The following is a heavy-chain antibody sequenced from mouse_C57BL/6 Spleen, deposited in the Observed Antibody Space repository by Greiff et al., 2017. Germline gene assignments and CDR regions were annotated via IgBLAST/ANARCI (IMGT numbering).Heavy chain of an antibody. CDR2: ISDGGSYT. J-gene: IGHJ4*01. V-gene: IGHV5-4*01. CDR1: GFTFSSYA. Sequence: EVQLVESGGGLVKPGGSLKLSCAASGFTFSSYAMSWVRQTPEKRLEWVATISDGGSYTYYPDNVKGRFTISRDKAKNNLYLQMSHLKSEDTAVYYCARRDFPIDYWGQGTSVTVSS. CDR3: ARRDFPIDY. D-gene: IGHD3-3*01.